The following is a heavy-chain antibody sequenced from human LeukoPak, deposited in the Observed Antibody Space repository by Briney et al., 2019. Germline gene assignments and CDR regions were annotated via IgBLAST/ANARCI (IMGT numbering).Heavy chain of an antibody. V-gene: IGHV4-61*03. CDR2: IYYSGST. D-gene: IGHD2-15*01. CDR3: ARSEVIAAQYFDY. Sequence: SETLSLTCNVSGASVSSGSYYWSWIRQPPGKEPEWIGYIYYSGSTSYNPSLKSRVTISVDTSKNHFSLKLSSVTAADTAVYYCARSEVIAAQYFDYWGQGTLVTVSS. CDR1: GASVSSGSYY. J-gene: IGHJ4*02.